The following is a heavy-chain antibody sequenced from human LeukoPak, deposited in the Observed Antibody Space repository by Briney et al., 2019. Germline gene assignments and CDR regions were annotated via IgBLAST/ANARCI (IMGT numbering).Heavy chain of an antibody. CDR1: GGSITNYY. CDR2: VYASGAT. J-gene: IGHJ3*02. D-gene: IGHD2/OR15-2a*01. Sequence: SETLSLTCTVSGGSITNYYWSWIRQPPGEGLEWIGYVYASGATNSNPSLKSRVTISVDTSKNQFSLKLSSVTAADTAVYYCARHGKAAPYFYTFDIWGQGTVVAVSS. CDR3: ARHGKAAPYFYTFDI. V-gene: IGHV4-59*08.